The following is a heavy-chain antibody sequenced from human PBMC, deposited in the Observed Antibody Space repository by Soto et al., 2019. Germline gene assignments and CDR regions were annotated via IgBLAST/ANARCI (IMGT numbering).Heavy chain of an antibody. CDR2: IYYSGST. V-gene: IGHV4-30-4*01. Sequence: LSLTCTVSGGSISSGDYYWSWIRQPPGKGLEWIGYIYYSGSTYYNPSLKSRVTISVDTSKNQFSLKLSSVTAADTAVYYCARVHGWFGELFQGWFDPWGQGTLVTVSS. D-gene: IGHD3-10*01. CDR3: ARVHGWFGELFQGWFDP. J-gene: IGHJ5*02. CDR1: GGSISSGDYY.